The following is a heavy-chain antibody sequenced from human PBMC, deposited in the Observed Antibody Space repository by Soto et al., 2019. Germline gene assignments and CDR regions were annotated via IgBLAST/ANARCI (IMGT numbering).Heavy chain of an antibody. J-gene: IGHJ6*03. V-gene: IGHV4-39*01. CDR1: GGSISSSSYY. CDR2: IYYSGST. Sequence: SETLSLTCTVSGGSISSSSYYWGWIRQPPGKGLEWIGSIYYSGSTYYNPSLKSRVTISVDTSKNQFSLKLSSVTAADTAVYYCARGSYYDFWSGPPYYYYYYMDVWGKGTTVTVSS. CDR3: ARGSYYDFWSGPPYYYYYYMDV. D-gene: IGHD3-3*01.